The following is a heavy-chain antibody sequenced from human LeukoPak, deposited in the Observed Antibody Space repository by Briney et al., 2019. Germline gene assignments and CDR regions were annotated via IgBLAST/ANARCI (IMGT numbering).Heavy chain of an antibody. J-gene: IGHJ6*03. Sequence: SVKVSCKASGGTFSSYAISWVRQAPGQGLEWMGGIIPIFGTANYAQKFQGRVTITTDESTSTAYMELSSLRSEDTAVYYCASEGPRYCSGGSCYSESSYYYYMDVRGKGTTVTVSS. CDR2: IIPIFGTA. D-gene: IGHD2-15*01. CDR3: ASEGPRYCSGGSCYSESSYYYYMDV. V-gene: IGHV1-69*05. CDR1: GGTFSSYA.